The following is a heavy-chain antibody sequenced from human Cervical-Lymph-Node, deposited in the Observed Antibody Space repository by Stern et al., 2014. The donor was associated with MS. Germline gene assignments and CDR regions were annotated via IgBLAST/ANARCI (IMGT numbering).Heavy chain of an antibody. CDR2: ISYDGSYK. CDR1: GFTFSSYG. CDR3: AEVHCTGDSCTSWNWFDP. V-gene: IGHV3-30*18. Sequence: QVQLVQSGGGVVQPGRSLRLSCAASGFTFSSYGMHWVRQAPGKGLEWVAVISYDGSYKYYADSVKGRFTISRDNSKNTLYLQMNSLRAEDTAVYYCAEVHCTGDSCTSWNWFDPWGQGTLVTVSS. J-gene: IGHJ5*02. D-gene: IGHD2-8*02.